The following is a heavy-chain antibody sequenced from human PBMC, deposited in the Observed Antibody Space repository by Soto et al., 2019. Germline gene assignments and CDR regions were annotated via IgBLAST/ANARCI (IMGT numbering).Heavy chain of an antibody. V-gene: IGHV1-8*01. CDR1: GYTFTNYD. CDR3: ARGLGSNTWYYY. D-gene: IGHD6-13*01. J-gene: IGHJ4*02. CDR2: MNPNSGST. Sequence: EASVKVSCKASGYTFTNYDVNWVRQATGQGLEWMGWMNPNSGSTGYAQKFQGRVTMTRNTSISTAYMELSSLTSEDTALYYCARGLGSNTWYYYWGQGTLVTVSS.